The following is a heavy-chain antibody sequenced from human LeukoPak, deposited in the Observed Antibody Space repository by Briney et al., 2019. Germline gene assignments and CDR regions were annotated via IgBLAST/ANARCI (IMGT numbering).Heavy chain of an antibody. CDR2: ITGSSSTI. CDR1: GFNFSAYT. V-gene: IGHV3-48*01. Sequence: GGSLRLSCAVSGFNFSAYTMNWVRQAPGKGLEWVSSITGSSSTINYADSVKGRFTISRDNAKNSLYLQMNSLRAEDTAVYYCAAWEAGYWGQGTLVTVSS. J-gene: IGHJ4*02. CDR3: AAWEAGY. D-gene: IGHD6-13*01.